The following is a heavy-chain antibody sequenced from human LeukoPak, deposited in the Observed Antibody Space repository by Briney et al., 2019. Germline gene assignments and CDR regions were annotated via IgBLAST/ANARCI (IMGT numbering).Heavy chain of an antibody. V-gene: IGHV3-21*01. D-gene: IGHD6-6*01. Sequence: GGSLRLSCAASGFTFSSYSMNWVRQAPGKGLEWVSSISSSSSYIYYADSVKGRFTISRDNAKNSLYLQMNSLRAEDTAVYYCASNTAARPQDYWGQGTLVTVSS. CDR3: ASNTAARPQDY. J-gene: IGHJ4*02. CDR1: GFTFSSYS. CDR2: ISSSSSYI.